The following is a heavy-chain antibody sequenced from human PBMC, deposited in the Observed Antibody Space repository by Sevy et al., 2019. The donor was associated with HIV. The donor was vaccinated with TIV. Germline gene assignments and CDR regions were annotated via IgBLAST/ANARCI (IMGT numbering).Heavy chain of an antibody. Sequence: ASVKVSCKASGGTFSSYAISWVRQAPGQRLEWMGGISPIFGTANYAQKFQGRVTITADESTSTVYMELSSLRSEDTAVYYCAISMAPAAIPYYYYGMDVWGQGTTVTVSS. CDR3: AISMAPAAIPYYYYGMDV. CDR2: ISPIFGTA. D-gene: IGHD2-2*01. V-gene: IGHV1-69*13. CDR1: GGTFSSYA. J-gene: IGHJ6*02.